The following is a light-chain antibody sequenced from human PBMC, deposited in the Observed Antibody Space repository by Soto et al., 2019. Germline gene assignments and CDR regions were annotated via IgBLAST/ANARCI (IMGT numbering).Light chain of an antibody. CDR3: QHYVTSSIT. J-gene: IGKJ5*01. Sequence: EVVLTQSRGTLSLSPGERVTILCLASQSVSSTSLAWYQQKPGQTPRLLIYGASSRATGTPDRIIGRGSGTHFTLTISRXXXEDFAVYYCQHYVTSSITFGQGTRL. CDR2: GAS. V-gene: IGKV3-20*01. CDR1: QSVSSTS.